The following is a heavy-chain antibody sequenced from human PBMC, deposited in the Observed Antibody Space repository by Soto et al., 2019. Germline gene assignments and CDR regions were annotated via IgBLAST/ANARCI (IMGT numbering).Heavy chain of an antibody. V-gene: IGHV3-21*01. CDR3: ARGGSGSYWQYYYYYYGMDV. CDR2: ISSSSSYI. J-gene: IGHJ6*02. Sequence: GGSLRLSCAASGFTFSSYSMNWVRQAPGKGLEWVSSISSSSSYIYYADSVKGRFTISRDNAKNSLYLQMNSLRAEDTAVYYCARGGSGSYWQYYYYYYGMDVWGQGTTVTVSS. D-gene: IGHD3-10*01. CDR1: GFTFSSYS.